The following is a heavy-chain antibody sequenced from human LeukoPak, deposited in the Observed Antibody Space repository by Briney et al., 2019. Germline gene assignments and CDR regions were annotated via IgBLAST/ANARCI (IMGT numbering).Heavy chain of an antibody. CDR1: GGSFSGYY. J-gene: IGHJ4*02. D-gene: IGHD7-27*01. V-gene: IGHV4-34*01. CDR2: INHSGST. Sequence: SETLSLTCAVYGGSFSGYYWSWIRQPPGKGLEWIGEINHSGSTNYNPSLKSRVTISVDTSKNQFSLKLSSVTAADTAVYYCAREILGYYYWGQGTLVTVSS. CDR3: AREILGYYY.